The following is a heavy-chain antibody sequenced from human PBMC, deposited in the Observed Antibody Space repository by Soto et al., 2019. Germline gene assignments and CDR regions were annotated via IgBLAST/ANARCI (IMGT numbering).Heavy chain of an antibody. V-gene: IGHV3-30*18. J-gene: IGHJ4*02. D-gene: IGHD2-15*01. Sequence: PGGSLRLSCAASGFTFSSYGMHWVRQAPDKGLEWVAIISYGGSNKYHAESVKGRFTISRDNSKNTLYLQMNSLRAEDTAVYYCAKSWHTEVVTALDYWGQGTLVTVSS. CDR3: AKSWHTEVVTALDY. CDR1: GFTFSSYG. CDR2: ISYGGSNK.